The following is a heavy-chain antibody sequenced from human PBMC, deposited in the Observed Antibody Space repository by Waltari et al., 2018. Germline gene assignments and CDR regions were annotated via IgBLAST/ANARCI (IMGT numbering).Heavy chain of an antibody. Sequence: QVQLVESGGGVVQPGRSLRLSCAASGFTFSSYGMHWVRQAPGKGLEWVAVISYDGSNKYYADSVKGRFTISRDNSKNTLYLQMNSLRAEDTAVYYCAKVGFEYDFWSGTDYYFDYWGQGTLVIVSS. CDR1: GFTFSSYG. D-gene: IGHD3-3*01. V-gene: IGHV3-30*18. CDR2: ISYDGSNK. J-gene: IGHJ4*02. CDR3: AKVGFEYDFWSGTDYYFDY.